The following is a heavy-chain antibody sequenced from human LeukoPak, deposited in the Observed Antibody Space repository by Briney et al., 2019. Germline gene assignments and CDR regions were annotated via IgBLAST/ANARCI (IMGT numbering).Heavy chain of an antibody. Sequence: GSLRLSCVASGFTFSTSWLNWVRQAPGKGLEWVANIKEDGSVKYYVDSVKGRFTISRDNAKNSLFLQMNSLRAEDTAVYYCARPLYYPGPGIGPMDVWGKGTTVTISS. CDR1: GFTFSTSW. CDR2: IKEDGSVK. J-gene: IGHJ6*04. CDR3: ARPLYYPGPGIGPMDV. D-gene: IGHD3-10*01. V-gene: IGHV3-7*02.